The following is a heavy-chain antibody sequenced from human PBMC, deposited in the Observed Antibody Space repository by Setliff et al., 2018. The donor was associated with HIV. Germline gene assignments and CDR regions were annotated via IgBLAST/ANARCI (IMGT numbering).Heavy chain of an antibody. J-gene: IGHJ4*02. CDR2: IFHTQIP. CDR1: DGSISSSDW. D-gene: IGHD3-3*01. Sequence: LSLTCAVSDGSISSSDWWSWVRRPPGKGLEWIGEIFHTQIPNYSPSLKSRVTISVNKSKNQFSLRLTSVTAADTAVYYCARGANFWSGYDSWGQGTLVTVSS. CDR3: ARGANFWSGYDS. V-gene: IGHV4-4*02.